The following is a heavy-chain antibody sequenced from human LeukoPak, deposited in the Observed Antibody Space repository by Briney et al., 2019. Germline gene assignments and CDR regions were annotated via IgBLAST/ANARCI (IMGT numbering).Heavy chain of an antibody. D-gene: IGHD3-3*01. J-gene: IGHJ4*02. Sequence: ASVKVSCKASGYTFIGNGITWVRQASGQGLEWMGWINPNSGGTNYAQKFQGRVTMTRDTSISTAYMELSRLRSDDTAVYYCARDLLYDFWSGSAYYFDYWGQGTLVTVSS. V-gene: IGHV1-2*02. CDR2: INPNSGGT. CDR3: ARDLLYDFWSGSAYYFDY. CDR1: GYTFIGNG.